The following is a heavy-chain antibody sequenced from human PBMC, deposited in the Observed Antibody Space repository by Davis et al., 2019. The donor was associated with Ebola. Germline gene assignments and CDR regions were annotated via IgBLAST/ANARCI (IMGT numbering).Heavy chain of an antibody. CDR2: INPNSGGT. V-gene: IGHV1-2*02. CDR1: GYTFTGYY. CDR3: ARAAMVNTYYFDF. J-gene: IGHJ4*02. Sequence: ASVKVSCKASGYTFTGYYMHWVRQAPGQGLEWMGWINPNSGGTNYAQKFQGRVTMTRDTSISTAYMELTSLRSDDTAVYFCARAAMVNTYYFDFWGQGTLVTVSS. D-gene: IGHD5-18*01.